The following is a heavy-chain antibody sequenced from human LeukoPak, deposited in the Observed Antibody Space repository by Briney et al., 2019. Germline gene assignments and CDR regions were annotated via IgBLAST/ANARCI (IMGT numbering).Heavy chain of an antibody. CDR2: IKQDGSEK. J-gene: IGHJ3*02. V-gene: IGHV3-7*03. CDR3: AREFGYQLEDAFDI. Sequence: GGSLRLSCAASGFTFSSYWMSWVRQAPGKGLEWVANIKQDGSEKYYVDSVKGRFTISRDNAKNTLYLQMNSLRAEDTAVYYCAREFGYQLEDAFDIWGQGTMVTVSS. D-gene: IGHD2-2*01. CDR1: GFTFSSYW.